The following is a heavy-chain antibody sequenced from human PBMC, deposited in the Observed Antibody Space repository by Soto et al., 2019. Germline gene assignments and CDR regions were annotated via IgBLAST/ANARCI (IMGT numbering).Heavy chain of an antibody. J-gene: IGHJ4*02. CDR3: AALYPYETSGYHLDY. Sequence: SETQCLTCTLAGAYLSRTGSYWAWLRHRPGKGMEWVGSIYYLRNTYYDPSLGSRVTISVHTSNHKLALKLSSVTAADMYVFSCAALYPYETSGYHLDYWRQGTLVTVS. V-gene: IGHV4-39*01. CDR2: IYYLRNT. D-gene: IGHD3-22*01. CDR1: GAYLSRTGSY.